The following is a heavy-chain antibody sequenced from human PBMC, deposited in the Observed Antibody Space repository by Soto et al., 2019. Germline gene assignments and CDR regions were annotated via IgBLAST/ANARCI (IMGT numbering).Heavy chain of an antibody. D-gene: IGHD5-12*01. CDR3: AKKAGYSGFHPFDY. CDR2: ISTTGGST. CDR1: GFTFSNYA. J-gene: IGHJ4*02. Sequence: PGGSLRLSCAASGFTFSNYAMSWVRQAPGKGLEWVSVISTTGGSTFHGDSVKGRFTISRDNSKNTLYLQMNSVRAEDTAVYYCAKKAGYSGFHPFDYWGQGTLVTVSS. V-gene: IGHV3-23*01.